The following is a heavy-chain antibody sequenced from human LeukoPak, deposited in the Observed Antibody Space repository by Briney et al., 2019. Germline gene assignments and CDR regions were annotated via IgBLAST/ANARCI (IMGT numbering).Heavy chain of an antibody. CDR3: ARGRGNPITIFGVVTPYYYYYYMDV. Sequence: ASVKVSCKASGYTFTSYDINWVRQATGQGLEWMGWMNHNSGNTGYAQKVQARVTITTNTSISTAYMELSSLRSEDTAVYYCARGRGNPITIFGVVTPYYYYYYMDVWGKGTTVTVSS. D-gene: IGHD3-3*01. CDR1: GYTFTSYD. CDR2: MNHNSGNT. J-gene: IGHJ6*03. V-gene: IGHV1-8*03.